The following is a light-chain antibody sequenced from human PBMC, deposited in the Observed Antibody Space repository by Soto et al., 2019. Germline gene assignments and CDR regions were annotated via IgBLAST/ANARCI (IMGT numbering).Light chain of an antibody. CDR3: QSAHSSGTYVV. CDR2: KDS. V-gene: IGLV3-25*02. Sequence: SYELTQPPSVSVSPGQTARITCSGDALPKQYAYWYQQKPGQAPVLVIYKDSERPSGIPERFSGSSSGTTVTLTISGVQAEDEADYYCQSAHSSGTYVVFGGGTK. CDR1: ALPKQY. J-gene: IGLJ2*01.